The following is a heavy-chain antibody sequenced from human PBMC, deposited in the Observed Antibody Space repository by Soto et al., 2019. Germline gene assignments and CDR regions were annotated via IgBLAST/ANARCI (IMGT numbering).Heavy chain of an antibody. CDR1: GYTFTSYY. Sequence: ASVKVSCKASGYTFTSYYIHWVRQAPGQGLEWMGIISPSAGSTNYAQNMQGRVTLTRDTSRNSVYMELSSLRSEDTAVYYCARGSSSLGFDYWGQGTMVTVYS. CDR3: ARGSSSLGFDY. D-gene: IGHD6-6*01. V-gene: IGHV1-46*04. J-gene: IGHJ4*02. CDR2: ISPSAGST.